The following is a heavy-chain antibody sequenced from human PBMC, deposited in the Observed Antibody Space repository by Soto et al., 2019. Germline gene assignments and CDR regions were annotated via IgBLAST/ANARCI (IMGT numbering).Heavy chain of an antibody. V-gene: IGHV3-73*01. J-gene: IGHJ6*02. D-gene: IGHD6-13*01. Sequence: GGILRLSCSASGFTFSGSAMHWVRQASGKGLEWVGRIRSKANSYATAYAASVKGRFTISRDDSKNTAYLQMNSLKTEDTAVYYCAVGIAAAGTPYYYGMDVWGQGTTVTVSS. CDR2: IRSKANSYAT. CDR1: GFTFSGSA. CDR3: AVGIAAAGTPYYYGMDV.